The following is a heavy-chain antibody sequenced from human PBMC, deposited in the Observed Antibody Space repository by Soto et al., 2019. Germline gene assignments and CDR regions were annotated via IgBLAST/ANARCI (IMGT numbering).Heavy chain of an antibody. CDR3: AHSLSSPGYSSSWYGFDY. V-gene: IGHV2-5*01. D-gene: IGHD6-13*01. Sequence: SGPTLVNPTQTLTLTCTFSGFSLSTSGVGVGWIRQPPGKALEWLALIYWNDDKRYSPSLKSRLTITKDTSKNQVVLTMTNMDPVDTATYYCAHSLSSPGYSSSWYGFDYWGQGTLVTVSS. CDR2: IYWNDDK. CDR1: GFSLSTSGVG. J-gene: IGHJ4*02.